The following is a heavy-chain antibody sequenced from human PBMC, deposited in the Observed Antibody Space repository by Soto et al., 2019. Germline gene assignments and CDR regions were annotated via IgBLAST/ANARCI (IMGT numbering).Heavy chain of an antibody. D-gene: IGHD1-26*01. CDR3: ARHRVGATTVADY. Sequence: PGESLKISCKGSGSSFTSYWIGWVRQMPGKGLEWMGIIYPGESDTRYSPSFQGQVTISADKSISTAYLQWSSLKASDTAMYYCARHRVGATTVADYWGQGTMVTVSS. V-gene: IGHV5-51*01. J-gene: IGHJ4*02. CDR1: GSSFTSYW. CDR2: IYPGESDT.